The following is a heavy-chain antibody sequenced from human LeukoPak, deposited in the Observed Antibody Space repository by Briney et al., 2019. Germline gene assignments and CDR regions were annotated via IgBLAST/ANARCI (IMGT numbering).Heavy chain of an antibody. CDR1: GYTLTELS. D-gene: IGHD6-13*01. CDR2: FDPEDGET. V-gene: IGHV1-24*01. CDR3: ATGASSIEYFQH. J-gene: IGHJ1*01. Sequence: ASVKVSCKVSGYTLTELSMHWVRQAPGKGLEWMGGFDPEDGETIYAQKFQGRVTMTEDTSTDTACMELSSLRSEDTAVYYCATGASSIEYFQHWGQGTLVTVSS.